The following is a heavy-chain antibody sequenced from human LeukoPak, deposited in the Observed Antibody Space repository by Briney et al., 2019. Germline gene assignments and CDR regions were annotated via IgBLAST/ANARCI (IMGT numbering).Heavy chain of an antibody. V-gene: IGHV4-39*07. CDR1: GGSISGSSYY. J-gene: IGHJ4*02. D-gene: IGHD2-15*01. CDR2: IYYSGST. Sequence: SETLSLTCTVSGGSISGSSYYWGWIRQPPGKGLEWIGSIYYSGSTYYNPSLKSRVTISVDTSKNQFSLKLSSVPAADTAVYYCARALGYCSGGSCYGPFDYWGQGTLVTVSS. CDR3: ARALGYCSGGSCYGPFDY.